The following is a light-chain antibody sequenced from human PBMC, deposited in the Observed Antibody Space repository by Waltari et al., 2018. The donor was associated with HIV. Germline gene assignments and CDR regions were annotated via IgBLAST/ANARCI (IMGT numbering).Light chain of an antibody. Sequence: QSALTPPASVSGSPGQSLTIPCALNAYEYLSWYQPHPGKAPKVIIYEVSNPPSGLSNRCSGSKSGNTATLTISGLQPEDEADYFCTSYITSATPVFGRGTKVTVL. CDR1: ALNAYEY. V-gene: IGLV2-14*01. J-gene: IGLJ2*01. CDR2: EVS. CDR3: TSYITSATPV.